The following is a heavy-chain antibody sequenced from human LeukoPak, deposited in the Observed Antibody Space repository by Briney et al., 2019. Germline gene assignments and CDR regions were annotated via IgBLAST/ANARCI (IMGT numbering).Heavy chain of an antibody. V-gene: IGHV1-8*01. CDR1: GFTFTIYD. CDR3: VRGRFIAGAGD. Sequence: GASVKVSCKTSGFTFTIYDINWVRQATGQGLEWMGWMNGNSGDTGYAQKFQGRVTMTRNTSISTAYMELSNLRSEDTAVYYCVRGRFIAGAGDWGQGTPVTVPS. J-gene: IGHJ1*01. D-gene: IGHD1-26*01. CDR2: MNGNSGDT.